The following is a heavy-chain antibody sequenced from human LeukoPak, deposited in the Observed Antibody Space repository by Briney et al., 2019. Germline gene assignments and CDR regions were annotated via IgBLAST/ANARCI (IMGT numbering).Heavy chain of an antibody. CDR3: ARAHTMDV. D-gene: IGHD2-8*01. CDR1: GYPFTSHW. Sequence: GESLKISCQASGYPFTSHWIACVRQMPGKGLGGLGIIDPSDSGTKYSPSFQGQVTISVDKSVRTAYLQWSSLKASDTAMYYCARAHTMDVWGKGTTVTVSS. J-gene: IGHJ6*03. CDR2: IDPSDSGT. V-gene: IGHV5-51*01.